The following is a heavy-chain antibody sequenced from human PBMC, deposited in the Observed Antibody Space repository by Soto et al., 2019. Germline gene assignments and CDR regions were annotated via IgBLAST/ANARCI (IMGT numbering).Heavy chain of an antibody. Sequence: QVDLVQSGAEVKKPGASVTISCKASGSAITRYYIHWVRQAPGRGLEWMGIINPGGGSASYAQKFQDRVTIDKDTSTGTVYMDLRSLRTEDTAVYYCARDTSGWSLNVLDVWGQGTTVNVSS. CDR2: INPGGGSA. J-gene: IGHJ6*02. CDR3: ARDTSGWSLNVLDV. D-gene: IGHD6-19*01. V-gene: IGHV1-46*01. CDR1: GSAITRYY.